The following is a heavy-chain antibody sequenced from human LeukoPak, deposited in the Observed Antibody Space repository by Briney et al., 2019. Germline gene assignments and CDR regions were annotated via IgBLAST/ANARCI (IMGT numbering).Heavy chain of an antibody. V-gene: IGHV3-23*01. D-gene: IGHD6-6*01. Sequence: QPGGSLRLSCAASGFTLSSYAMSWVRQAPGKGLEWFSAVSNGGDYSYYADSVKGRFTVSRDNAKNTVYLQMNNLRVDDTAMYYCVGTIASRGSEYWGQGALVTVSS. CDR3: VGTIASRGSEY. CDR2: VSNGGDYS. J-gene: IGHJ4*02. CDR1: GFTLSSYA.